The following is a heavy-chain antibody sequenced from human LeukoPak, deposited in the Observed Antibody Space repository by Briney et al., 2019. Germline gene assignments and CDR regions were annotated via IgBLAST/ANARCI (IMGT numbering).Heavy chain of an antibody. Sequence: GASVKVSCKASGGTFSSYAISWVRQAPGQGLEWMGWINPNSGGTNYAQKFQGRVTMTRDTSISTAYMELSRLRSDDTAVYYCARAEADTYYDFWSGSVGGAFDIWGQGTMVTVSS. CDR3: ARAEADTYYDFWSGSVGGAFDI. CDR2: INPNSGGT. CDR1: GGTFSSYA. V-gene: IGHV1-2*02. J-gene: IGHJ3*02. D-gene: IGHD3-3*01.